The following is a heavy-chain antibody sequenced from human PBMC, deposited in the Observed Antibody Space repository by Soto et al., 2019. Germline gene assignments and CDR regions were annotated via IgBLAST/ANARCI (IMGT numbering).Heavy chain of an antibody. CDR1: GGTYSSYA. V-gene: IGHV1-69*01. D-gene: IGHD3-16*02. Sequence: QVHVVQSGAEMKSLGSSVKVSCQASGGTYSSYAFNWVRQAPGQGLEWMGGILPVFETTNLAQKFQGRVTLTADESTTTAYMELSRLGSEDAAVYLCFLGYRSSWKNFFDDWGQGTLVSVTS. J-gene: IGHJ4*02. CDR2: ILPVFETT. CDR3: FLGYRSSWKNFFDD.